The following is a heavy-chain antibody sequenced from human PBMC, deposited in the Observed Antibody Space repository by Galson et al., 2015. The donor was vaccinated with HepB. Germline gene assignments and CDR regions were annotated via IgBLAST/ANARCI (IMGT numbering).Heavy chain of an antibody. Sequence: SVKVSCKASGYTFTSYGISWVRQAPGQGLEWMGWISAYNGNTNYAQKLQGRVTMTTDTSTSTAYMELRSLRSDDTAVYYCARARITGTTGTWFDPWGQGTLVTVSS. J-gene: IGHJ5*02. V-gene: IGHV1-18*04. CDR3: ARARITGTTGTWFDP. CDR2: ISAYNGNT. CDR1: GYTFTSYG. D-gene: IGHD1-20*01.